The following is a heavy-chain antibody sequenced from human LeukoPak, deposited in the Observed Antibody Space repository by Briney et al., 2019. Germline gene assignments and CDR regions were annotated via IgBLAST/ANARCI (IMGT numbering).Heavy chain of an antibody. CDR3: ARGRGLPGYYYNGRAV. Sequence: ASVKVSCKASGYTFTSYDINWVRQATGQGLEWMGWMNPNSGNTGYAQKFQGRVTMTRNTSISTAYMELSSLRSEDTAVYYCARGRGLPGYYYNGRAVWGQGTTVTVS. V-gene: IGHV1-8*01. CDR1: GYTFTSYD. D-gene: IGHD3-10*01. J-gene: IGHJ6*02. CDR2: MNPNSGNT.